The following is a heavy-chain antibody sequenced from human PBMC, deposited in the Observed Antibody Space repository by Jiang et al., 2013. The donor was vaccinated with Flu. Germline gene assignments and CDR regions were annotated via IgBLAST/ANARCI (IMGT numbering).Heavy chain of an antibody. J-gene: IGHJ4*02. CDR1: GFSFSYYR. V-gene: IGHV3-30*02. D-gene: IGHD2-15*01. CDR2: IWHDGTDR. CDR3: ATLRGSAFDTYLMDS. Sequence: GVVQPGGSLRLSCAASGFSFSYYRMFWVRQAPGKGLEWVASIWHDGTDRNYADSVRGRFTISRDNSKNTLYMHMNSLRPDDTAIYFCATLRGSAFDTYLMDSWGQGALVSVSS.